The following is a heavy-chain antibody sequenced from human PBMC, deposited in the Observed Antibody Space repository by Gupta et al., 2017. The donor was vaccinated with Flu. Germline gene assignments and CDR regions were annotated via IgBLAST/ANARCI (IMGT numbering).Heavy chain of an antibody. V-gene: IGHV3-23*01. CDR1: VFTFSDYA. J-gene: IGHJ4*02. CDR2: NNHNGQST. Sequence: EVQLLASGAGLVQPGGSLRLSCAASVFTFSDYAMNWVRKATGKGLEWVSINNHNGQSTHYADYVKGRFTIARDDSKSTLYLRMNNLGVEDTAEYDCASRGWNRISTCDSWGQGTRVTVSS. CDR3: ASRGWNRISTCDS. D-gene: IGHD6-19*01.